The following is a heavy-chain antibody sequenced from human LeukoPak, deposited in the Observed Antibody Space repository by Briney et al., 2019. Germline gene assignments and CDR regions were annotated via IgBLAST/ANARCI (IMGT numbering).Heavy chain of an antibody. D-gene: IGHD3-16*01. CDR2: INAGNGDT. J-gene: IGHJ4*02. CDR1: GYIFSKYA. Sequence: ASVKVSCKASGYIFSKYAVHWVRQAPGQGLEWMGRINAGNGDTKYSQRFHDRAILTTDTSATTVYMDLTSLRSEDTAVYYCAREIRGPGLYSYYFDMWGQGALVTVSS. V-gene: IGHV1-3*01. CDR3: AREIRGPGLYSYYFDM.